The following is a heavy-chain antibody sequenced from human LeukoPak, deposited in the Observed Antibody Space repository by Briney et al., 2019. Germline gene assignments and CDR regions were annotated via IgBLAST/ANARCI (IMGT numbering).Heavy chain of an antibody. CDR2: IYHSGST. J-gene: IGHJ4*02. Sequence: SETLSLTCTVSGYSISSGYYWGWIRQPPGKGLEWIGSIYHSGSTYYNPSLKSRVTISVDTSKNQFSLKLSSVTAADTAVYYCASPGGVGSSDYWGQGTLVTVSS. CDR3: ASPGGVGSSDY. V-gene: IGHV4-38-2*02. CDR1: GYSISSGYY. D-gene: IGHD6-6*01.